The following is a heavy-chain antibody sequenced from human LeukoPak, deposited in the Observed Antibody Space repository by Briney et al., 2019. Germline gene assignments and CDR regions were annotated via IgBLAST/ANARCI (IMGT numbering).Heavy chain of an antibody. V-gene: IGHV1-2*02. CDR1: GYTFTGYY. CDR3: ARLVVISTTSEYFQE. Sequence: ASVKVSCKASGYTFTGYYMHWVRQAPGQGLEWMGLINPNSGGTNYAQKFQGRVTMTRDTSSTTACMELSRLRSDDTAVYYCARLVVISTTSEYFQEWGQGTLVIVSS. D-gene: IGHD3-22*01. J-gene: IGHJ1*01. CDR2: INPNSGGT.